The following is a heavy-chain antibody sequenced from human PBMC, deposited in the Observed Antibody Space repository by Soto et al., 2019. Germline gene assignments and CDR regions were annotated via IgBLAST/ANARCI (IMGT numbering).Heavy chain of an antibody. D-gene: IGHD3-22*01. V-gene: IGHV4-31*03. CDR2: IYYSGST. CDR1: GGSISSGGYY. Sequence: QVQLQESGPGLVKPSQILSLTCTVSGGSISSGGYYWSWIRQHPGKGLEWIGYIYYSGSTYYNPSLKSRVTISVDTSKNQFSLKLSSVTAADTAVYYCARTRGGYYPLDAFDIWGQGTMVTVSS. CDR3: ARTRGGYYPLDAFDI. J-gene: IGHJ3*02.